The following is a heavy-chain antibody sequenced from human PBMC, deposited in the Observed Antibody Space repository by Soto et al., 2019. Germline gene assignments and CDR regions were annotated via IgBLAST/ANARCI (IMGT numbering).Heavy chain of an antibody. J-gene: IGHJ5*02. D-gene: IGHD3-3*01. V-gene: IGHV4-39*01. Sequence: QLQLQESGPGLVKPSETLSLTCTVSGGSISSSSYYWGWIRQPPGKGLEWIGSIYYSGSTYYNPSLKGRVTISVDTSKNQFSLKLSSVTAADTAVYYCARQRITIFGVVPMGFDPWGQGTLVTVSS. CDR2: IYYSGST. CDR1: GGSISSSSYY. CDR3: ARQRITIFGVVPMGFDP.